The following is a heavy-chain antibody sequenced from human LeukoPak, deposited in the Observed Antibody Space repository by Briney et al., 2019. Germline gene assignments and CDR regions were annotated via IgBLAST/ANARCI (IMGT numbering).Heavy chain of an antibody. Sequence: GGSLRLSCAASGFTFSAYAMMWVRQAPGKELEWVSSIVATYEGTFYADSVQGRFIVSRDNSESTVSLQMNSLRAEDTAVYYCARGKAGGLVDLFDPWGQGTLVTVSS. CDR3: ARGKAGGLVDLFDP. CDR2: IVATYEGT. CDR1: GFTFSAYA. D-gene: IGHD3/OR15-3a*01. J-gene: IGHJ5*02. V-gene: IGHV3-23*01.